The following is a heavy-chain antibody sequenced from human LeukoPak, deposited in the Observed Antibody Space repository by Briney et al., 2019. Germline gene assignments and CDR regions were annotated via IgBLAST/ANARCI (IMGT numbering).Heavy chain of an antibody. CDR1: GFTFSSYG. J-gene: IGHJ4*02. Sequence: GGSLRLSCAASGFTFSSYGMSWVRQAPGKGLEWVGRIKSKTDGGTTDYAAPVKGRFTISRDDSKNTLYLQMNSLKTEDTAVYYCTTRPIVVVVAAKYYFDYWGQGTLVTVSS. CDR2: IKSKTDGGTT. CDR3: TTRPIVVVVAAKYYFDY. D-gene: IGHD2-15*01. V-gene: IGHV3-15*01.